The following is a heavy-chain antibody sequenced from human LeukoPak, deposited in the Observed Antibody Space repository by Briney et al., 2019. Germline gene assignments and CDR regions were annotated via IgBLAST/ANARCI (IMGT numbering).Heavy chain of an antibody. CDR2: ISSSGSTI. D-gene: IGHD4-17*01. Sequence: PGGSLRLSCAASGFTFSDYYMSWIRQAPGKGLEWVSYISSSGSTIYYAGSVKGRFTISRDNAKNSLYLQMNSLRAEDTALYYCARGRRWATVTTSGEGAEYFQHWGQGALVTVSS. J-gene: IGHJ1*01. CDR1: GFTFSDYY. V-gene: IGHV3-11*01. CDR3: ARGRRWATVTTSGEGAEYFQH.